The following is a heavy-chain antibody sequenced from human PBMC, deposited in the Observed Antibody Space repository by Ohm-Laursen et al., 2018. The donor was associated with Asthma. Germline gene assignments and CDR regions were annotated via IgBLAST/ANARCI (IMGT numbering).Heavy chain of an antibody. V-gene: IGHV3-7*05. CDR2: INQDGSEK. CDR1: GFTFSNYW. Sequence: GSLRLSCAASGFTFSNYWMSWVRQAPGKGLEWVANINQDGSEKYYVDSVKGRFTISRDNAKNSLYLQMNSLRAEDTAVYYCARVFVVIKPSPSDYWGQGTLVTVSS. D-gene: IGHD3-3*01. J-gene: IGHJ4*02. CDR3: ARVFVVIKPSPSDY.